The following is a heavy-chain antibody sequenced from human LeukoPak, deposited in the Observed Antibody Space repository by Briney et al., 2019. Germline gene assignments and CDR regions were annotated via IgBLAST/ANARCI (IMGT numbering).Heavy chain of an antibody. J-gene: IGHJ3*01. Sequence: ASVKVSCKASGYTFTGYYMHWVRQAPGQGLEWMGWINPNSGGINYAQKFQGRVTMTRDTSISTAYMELSRLRSDDTAVYYCARKGGEYSSSPMPEPWGQGTMVTVSS. CDR3: ARKGGEYSSSPMPEP. V-gene: IGHV1-2*02. D-gene: IGHD6-13*01. CDR2: INPNSGGI. CDR1: GYTFTGYY.